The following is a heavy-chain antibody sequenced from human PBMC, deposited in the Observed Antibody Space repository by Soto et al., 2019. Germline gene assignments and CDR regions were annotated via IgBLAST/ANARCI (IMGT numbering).Heavy chain of an antibody. CDR1: GYTFTGYY. V-gene: IGHV1-2*04. CDR2: INPNSGGT. CDR3: ARDTDSSLGAYIFDM. Sequence: QVQLVQSGAEVKTPGASVRVSCKSSGYTFTGYYIHWVRQAPGPGLECMGWINPNSGGTNYAQKFQGWVSMTRDTSISTAYMARTSPRSDDTAVYYCARDTDSSLGAYIFDMWGQGTMDTVSS. D-gene: IGHD3-16*01. J-gene: IGHJ3*02.